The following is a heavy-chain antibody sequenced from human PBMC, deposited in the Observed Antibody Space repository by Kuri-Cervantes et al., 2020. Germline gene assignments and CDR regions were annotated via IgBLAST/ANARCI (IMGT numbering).Heavy chain of an antibody. CDR2: ISWNSGSI. CDR3: ARLSPGDYYYGMDV. D-gene: IGHD4/OR15-4a*01. Sequence: SLKISCAASGFTFDDYAMHWVRQAPGKGLKWVSGISWNSGSIGYADSVKGRFTISRDNAKNSLYLQMNSLRAEDTAVYYCARLSPGDYYYGMDVWGQGTTVTVSS. CDR1: GFTFDDYA. V-gene: IGHV3-9*01. J-gene: IGHJ6*02.